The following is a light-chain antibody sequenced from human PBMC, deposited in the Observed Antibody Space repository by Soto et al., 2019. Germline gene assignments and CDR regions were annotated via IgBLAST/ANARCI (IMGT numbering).Light chain of an antibody. J-gene: IGKJ4*01. CDR1: QSVSSN. V-gene: IGKV3-20*01. CDR2: GAS. Sequence: EIVMTQSPGTLSVSPGERATLSCGASQSVSSNLAWYQQKPGQAPRLLIYGASTRATGIPARFSGGGSGTDFTLTISRLEPEDLAVYYCQQYGSSPLTFGGGTKVDI. CDR3: QQYGSSPLT.